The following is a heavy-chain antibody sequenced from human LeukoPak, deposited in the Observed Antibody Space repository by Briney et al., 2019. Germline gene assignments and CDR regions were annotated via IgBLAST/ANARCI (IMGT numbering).Heavy chain of an antibody. D-gene: IGHD6-13*01. Sequence: SETLSLTCAVYGGSFSDYYWTWIRQPPGKGLEWIGEINHSGSPNNNPSLKSRVSISFDTSKNQFSLKLTSVTAADTAVYYCARQGYSSSWYLTPDAFDIWGQGTMVTVSS. V-gene: IGHV4-34*01. CDR2: INHSGSP. J-gene: IGHJ3*02. CDR1: GGSFSDYY. CDR3: ARQGYSSSWYLTPDAFDI.